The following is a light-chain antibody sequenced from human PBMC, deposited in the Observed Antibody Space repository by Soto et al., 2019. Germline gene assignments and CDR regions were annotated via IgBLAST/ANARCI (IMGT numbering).Light chain of an antibody. J-gene: IGKJ2*01. CDR2: RAS. V-gene: IGKV1-39*01. Sequence: DIQITQSPSSLSASVGDRVTITCRASHSITSYLNWYQQKPGRAPKLLIYRASNLQSGVPSRFSGSGYGTDFTLTISSLQPEDFATYYCQQSYSTPYTFGQGTKVDIK. CDR1: HSITSY. CDR3: QQSYSTPYT.